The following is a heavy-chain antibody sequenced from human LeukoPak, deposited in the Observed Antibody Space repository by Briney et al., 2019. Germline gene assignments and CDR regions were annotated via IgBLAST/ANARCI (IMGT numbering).Heavy chain of an antibody. J-gene: IGHJ4*02. CDR2: IYSGGST. CDR3: ARGRVNPYYFDD. V-gene: IGHV3-53*01. Sequence: GGSLRLSCAPSGFTVSSNYMSWVRQAPGKGLEWVSVIYSGGSTYYADSVKGRFTISRDNSKNTLYLQMNSLRAEDTAVYYCARGRVNPYYFDDWGQGTLLTVYS. CDR1: GFTVSSNY.